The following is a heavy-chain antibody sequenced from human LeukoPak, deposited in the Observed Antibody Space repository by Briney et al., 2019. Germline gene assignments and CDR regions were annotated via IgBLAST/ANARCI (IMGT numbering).Heavy chain of an antibody. CDR3: ASQTSYGVGRARGWFDS. CDR1: GGSIITYY. V-gene: IGHV4-59*01. J-gene: IGHJ5*01. Sequence: PETLSLTCSVSGGSIITYYCNWIRQSPEKVLEWVANIVNIVTAMYNPSLRSRITVSFDTSTNQSSLTMKSVTAEDTAVYYCASQTSYGVGRARGWFDSWGQGGLVSVSS. D-gene: IGHD3-10*01. CDR2: IVNIVTA.